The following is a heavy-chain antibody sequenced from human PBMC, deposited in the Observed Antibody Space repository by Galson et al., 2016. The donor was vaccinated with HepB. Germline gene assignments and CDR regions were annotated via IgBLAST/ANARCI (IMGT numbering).Heavy chain of an antibody. CDR3: ARMEITGTMTHPPYAFDM. CDR1: GYTFTSFW. D-gene: IGHD1-7*01. CDR2: IYSGDSNT. Sequence: QSGAEVKKPGGSLKISCKGSGYTFTSFWIGWVRQKPGKGLEWMGAIYSGDSNTRYSPSVQGQVTISVDRSISTAHLQWSSLKASDTAMYYCARMEITGTMTHPPYAFDMWGHGTMVTVSS. J-gene: IGHJ3*02. V-gene: IGHV5-51*01.